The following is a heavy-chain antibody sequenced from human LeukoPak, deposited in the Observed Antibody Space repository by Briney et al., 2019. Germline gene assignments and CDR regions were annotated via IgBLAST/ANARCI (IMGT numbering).Heavy chain of an antibody. V-gene: IGHV1-18*01. D-gene: IGHD3-3*01. CDR2: ISAYNGNT. CDR3: AREGSSGDYDFWSGYYYGYYYYYMDV. J-gene: IGHJ6*03. CDR1: GYTFTSYG. Sequence: ASVKVSCKASGYTFTSYGISWVRQAPGQGLEWMGWISAYNGNTNYAQKLQGRVTMTTDTSTSTAYMELRSLRSDDTAVYYCAREGSSGDYDFWSGYYYGYYYYYMDVWGKGTTVTVSS.